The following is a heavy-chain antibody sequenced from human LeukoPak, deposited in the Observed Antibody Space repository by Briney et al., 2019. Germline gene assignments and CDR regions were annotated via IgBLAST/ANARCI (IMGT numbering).Heavy chain of an antibody. Sequence: GGSLRLSCAVSGFTFSDYDMSWIRQAPGEGLGWVSYISSSGYTKYYADSVKGRFTISRDNARNSLYLQMNSLRAEDTAVYYCARSTSFDYWGQGTLVTVSS. V-gene: IGHV3-11*01. CDR3: ARSTSFDY. CDR2: ISSSGYTK. D-gene: IGHD2-2*01. CDR1: GFTFSDYD. J-gene: IGHJ4*02.